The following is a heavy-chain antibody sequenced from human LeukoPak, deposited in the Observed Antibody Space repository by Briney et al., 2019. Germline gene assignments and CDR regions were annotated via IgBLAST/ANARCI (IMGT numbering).Heavy chain of an antibody. J-gene: IGHJ4*02. V-gene: IGHV5-51*01. Sequence: GESLKISCKGSGYSFTSYWIGWVRQMPGKGLEWMGIIHPGDSDTRYSPPFQGQVTISADKSIHTAYLQWSSLKASDTAWYYCARRPRMTTVVPPDYWGQGTLVTVSS. CDR3: ARRPRMTTVVPPDY. D-gene: IGHD4-23*01. CDR2: IHPGDSDT. CDR1: GYSFTSYW.